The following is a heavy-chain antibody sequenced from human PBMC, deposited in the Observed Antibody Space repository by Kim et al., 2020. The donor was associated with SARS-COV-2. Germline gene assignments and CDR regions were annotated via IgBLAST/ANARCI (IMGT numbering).Heavy chain of an antibody. V-gene: IGHV3-23*01. D-gene: IGHD3-22*01. CDR1: GLTFKYHS. CDR3: ANLLYYSDPSNYRTSDY. Sequence: GGSLRLSCAASGLTFKYHSMTWIRQAPGKGLEWVSGISPDGTDTYYADSVKGRFTISRDNSQNTLYLLMNNLRAEDTAVYFCANLLYYSDPSNYRTSDYWGQGTLVTVSS. J-gene: IGHJ4*02. CDR2: ISPDGTDT.